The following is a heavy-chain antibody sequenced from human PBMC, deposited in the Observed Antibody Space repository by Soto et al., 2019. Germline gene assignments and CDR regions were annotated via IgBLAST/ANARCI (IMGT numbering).Heavy chain of an antibody. CDR2: INNIGGST. CDR1: GFTFSTYA. V-gene: IGHV3-23*01. D-gene: IGHD6-13*01. J-gene: IGHJ4*02. Sequence: EVQLLESVGGLVQPGGSLRLSCAASGFTFSTYAMSWVRQAPGQGLEWVSTINNIGGSTYHADSVKGRFTISRDSSKNTLYLQMNSLRADDTAVYYCAIIGSSSGRESDNWGQGTLVTVSP. CDR3: AIIGSSSGRESDN.